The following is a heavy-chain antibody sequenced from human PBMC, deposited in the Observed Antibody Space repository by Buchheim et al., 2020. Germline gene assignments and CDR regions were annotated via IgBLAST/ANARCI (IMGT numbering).Heavy chain of an antibody. CDR3: ARRIIQTTVVTPFDY. CDR1: GFTFSSYA. J-gene: IGHJ4*02. D-gene: IGHD4-23*01. CDR2: ISGSGGST. Sequence: EVQLLESGGGLVQPGGSLRLSCAASGFTFSSYAMSWVRQAPGKGLEWVSAISGSGGSTYYADSVKGRVTISRDNSQKTLYRQMNSLRAEDTAVYYCARRIIQTTVVTPFDYWGQGTL. V-gene: IGHV3-23*01.